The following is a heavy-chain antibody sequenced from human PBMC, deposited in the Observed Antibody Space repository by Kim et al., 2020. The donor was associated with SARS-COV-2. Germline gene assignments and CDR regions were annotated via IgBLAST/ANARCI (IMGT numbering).Heavy chain of an antibody. CDR3: ARLYGDYYFDY. J-gene: IGHJ4*02. D-gene: IGHD4-17*01. CDR1: GGSFSGYY. Sequence: SETLSLTCAVYGGSFSGYYWSWIRQPPGKGLEWIGEINHSGSTNYNPSLKSRVTISVDTSKSQFSLKLSSVTAADTAVYYCARLYGDYYFDYWGQGTLVTVSS. V-gene: IGHV4-34*01. CDR2: INHSGST.